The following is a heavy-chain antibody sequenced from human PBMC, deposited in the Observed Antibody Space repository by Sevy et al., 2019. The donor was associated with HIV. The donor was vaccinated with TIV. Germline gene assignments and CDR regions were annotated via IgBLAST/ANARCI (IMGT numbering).Heavy chain of an antibody. V-gene: IGHV5-51*01. Sequence: GESLKISCKTPGYSFATYWIAWVRQMPGKGLEWMGIIYPGDSDTRYSPSFQGQVTISADKSISTAYLQWSSLKASDTAMYYCARRRAYYYDSSDFWGQGTLVTVSS. CDR1: GYSFATYW. CDR2: IYPGDSDT. J-gene: IGHJ4*02. CDR3: ARRRAYYYDSSDF. D-gene: IGHD3-22*01.